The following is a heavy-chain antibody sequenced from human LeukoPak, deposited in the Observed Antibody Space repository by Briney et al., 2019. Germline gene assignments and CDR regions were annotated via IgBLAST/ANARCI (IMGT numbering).Heavy chain of an antibody. CDR2: ISSDGSRP. J-gene: IGHJ4*02. Sequence: GGSLRLSCAASGFTFSSHWMHWVRQAPGKGLVWVSGISSDGSRPRYADSVNGRFTVSRDNAKNTLYLQMNSLRAEDTAVYFCVRDGQGSTPLDYWGQGTLVTVSS. CDR3: VRDGQGSTPLDY. CDR1: GFTFSSHW. V-gene: IGHV3-74*01. D-gene: IGHD1-26*01.